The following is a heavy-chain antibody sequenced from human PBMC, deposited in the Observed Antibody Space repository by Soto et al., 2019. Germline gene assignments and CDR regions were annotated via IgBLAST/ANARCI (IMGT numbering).Heavy chain of an antibody. J-gene: IGHJ4*02. Sequence: SETLSLTCTVSGGSISSSSYYWGWIRQPPGKGLEWIGSIYYSGSTYYNPSLKSRVTISVDTSKNQFSLKLNSVTAADTAVYYCARSSTSANYFDYWGQGTLVTVSS. V-gene: IGHV4-39*07. CDR1: GGSISSSSYY. CDR2: IYYSGST. D-gene: IGHD2-2*01. CDR3: ARSSTSANYFDY.